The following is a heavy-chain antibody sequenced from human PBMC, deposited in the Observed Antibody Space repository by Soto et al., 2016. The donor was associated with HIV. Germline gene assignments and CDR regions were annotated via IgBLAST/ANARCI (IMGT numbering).Heavy chain of an antibody. CDR1: GFGLRYNA. Sequence: EVQLLESGGGLVKPGGSLRLSCAASGFGLRYNAMNWVRQAPGKGLEWVSGSAYDGTSSHYADSVKGRFIISRDNSKNTLYLQMNGLRVEDTAIYYCAKGGATLLNWFDSWGHGTRSPSPQ. CDR3: AKGGATLLNWFDS. D-gene: IGHD3-10*01. CDR2: SAYDGTSS. V-gene: IGHV3-23*01. J-gene: IGHJ5*01.